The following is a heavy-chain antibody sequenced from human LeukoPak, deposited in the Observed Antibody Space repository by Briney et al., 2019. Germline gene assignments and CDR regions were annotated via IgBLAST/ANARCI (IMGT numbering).Heavy chain of an antibody. CDR3: ARDPFYSNYVNDY. V-gene: IGHV3-21*01. CDR1: GFTFSSYS. J-gene: IGHJ4*02. Sequence: GGSLRLSCAASGFTFSSYSMNWVRQAPGKGLEWVSSISSSSSYIYYADSVKGRFTISRDNAKNSLYLQMNSLRAEDTAVYYCARDPFYSNYVNDYWGQGTLVTVSS. D-gene: IGHD4-11*01. CDR2: ISSSSSYI.